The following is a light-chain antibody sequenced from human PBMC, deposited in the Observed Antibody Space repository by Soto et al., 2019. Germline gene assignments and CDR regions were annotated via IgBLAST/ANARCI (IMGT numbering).Light chain of an antibody. CDR2: AAY. V-gene: IGKV1-39*01. CDR3: QQYNNWPPET. Sequence: DIQMTQSPSSLSASVGDRVTITCRASQGISTYLNWYQQKPGKAPKLMIYAAYSLQSGVPSTFSGSGSETDFTLTISSLQSEDFAVYYCQQYNNWPPETFGQGTKVDIK. CDR1: QGISTY. J-gene: IGKJ1*01.